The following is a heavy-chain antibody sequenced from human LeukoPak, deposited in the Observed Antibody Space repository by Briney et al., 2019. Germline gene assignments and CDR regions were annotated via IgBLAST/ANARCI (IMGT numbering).Heavy chain of an antibody. J-gene: IGHJ5*02. CDR3: ARSSGTSCFS. Sequence: GGSLRLSCAASGFTLSSYWMHWVRQAPGKGLVWVSRINSDGSYTSYADSVKGRFTVSGDNAKNTLYLQMNSLRAEDTAVYYCARSSGTSCFSWGQGTLVTVSS. D-gene: IGHD2-2*01. V-gene: IGHV3-74*01. CDR2: INSDGSYT. CDR1: GFTLSSYW.